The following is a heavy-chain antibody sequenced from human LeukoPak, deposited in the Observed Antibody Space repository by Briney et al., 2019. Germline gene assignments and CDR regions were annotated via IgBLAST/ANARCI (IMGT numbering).Heavy chain of an antibody. D-gene: IGHD2-2*01. CDR3: ARDQGKYQLLFPH. Sequence: PGRSLRLSCAASGFTFSSYAMHWARQAPGKGLEWVAVISYDGSNKYYADSVKGRFTISRDNSKNTLYLQMNSLRAEDTAVYYCARDQGKYQLLFPHWGQGTLVTVSS. CDR1: GFTFSSYA. J-gene: IGHJ4*02. V-gene: IGHV3-30-3*01. CDR2: ISYDGSNK.